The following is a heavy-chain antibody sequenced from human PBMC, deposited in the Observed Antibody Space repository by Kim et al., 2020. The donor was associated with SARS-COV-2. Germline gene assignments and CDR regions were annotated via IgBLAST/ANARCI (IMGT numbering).Heavy chain of an antibody. CDR1: GFSFSDHY. D-gene: IGHD2-15*01. V-gene: IGHV3-72*01. J-gene: IGHJ1*01. Sequence: GGSLRLSCGASGFSFSDHYMDWVRQAPGKGLEWVGRIRNKARGYSTDYAASVKGRFTVSRDDSKNLVYLQMNSLKTDDTAVYYCTKPPGGRPEIWGQGT. CDR3: TKPPGGRPEI. CDR2: IRNKARGYST.